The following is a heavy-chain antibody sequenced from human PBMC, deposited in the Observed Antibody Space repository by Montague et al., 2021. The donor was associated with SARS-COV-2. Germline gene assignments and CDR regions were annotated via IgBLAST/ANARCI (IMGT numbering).Heavy chain of an antibody. CDR3: ARDTGISGAFDI. J-gene: IGHJ3*02. CDR2: SGST. Sequence: SGSTYYNPSLKSRVTISVDTSKNQFSLKLSSVTAADTAVYYCARDTGISGAFDIWVQGTMVNVS. V-gene: IGHV4-31*02. D-gene: IGHD2-15*01.